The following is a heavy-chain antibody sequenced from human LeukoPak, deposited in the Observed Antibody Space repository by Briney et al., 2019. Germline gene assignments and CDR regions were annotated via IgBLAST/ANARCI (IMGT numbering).Heavy chain of an antibody. D-gene: IGHD3-3*01. CDR2: ISGSGGST. CDR3: AKDLTAYYDFWSGTYYYMDV. V-gene: IGHV3-23*01. J-gene: IGHJ6*03. CDR1: GFTFSSYA. Sequence: GGSLRLSCAASGFTFSSYAMSWVRQAPGKGLEWVSAISGSGGSTYYADSVKGRFTISRDNSKNTLYLQMNSLRAEDTAVYYCAKDLTAYYDFWSGTYYYMDVWGKGTTVTVSS.